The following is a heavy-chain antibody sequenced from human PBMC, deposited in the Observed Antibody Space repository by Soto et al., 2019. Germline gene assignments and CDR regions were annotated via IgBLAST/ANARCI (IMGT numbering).Heavy chain of an antibody. CDR1: GYTFTNYD. Sequence: QVHLVQSGAEVKQPGASVRVSCKASGYTFTNYDITWVRQATGQGLEWMGWMNPDSENTGSPQKFQGRVTMTVNTSINTAYMELTSLRSGETAGSYCTRAQFEFGSYCGLDVWGQGTTVTVSS. V-gene: IGHV1-8*01. J-gene: IGHJ6*02. CDR2: MNPDSENT. D-gene: IGHD3-10*01. CDR3: TRAQFEFGSYCGLDV.